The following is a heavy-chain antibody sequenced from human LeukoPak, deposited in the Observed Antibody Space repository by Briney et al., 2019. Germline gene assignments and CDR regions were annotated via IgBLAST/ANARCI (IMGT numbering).Heavy chain of an antibody. Sequence: GGSLRLSCAASGFTFSSYAMHWVRQAPGKGLEWVAVISYDGSNKYYADSVKGRFTISRDNSKNTLYLQMNSLRAEDTAVYYCARGEETYYDILTGYPDFDYWGQGTLVTVSS. D-gene: IGHD3-9*01. V-gene: IGHV3-30*04. CDR2: ISYDGSNK. CDR3: ARGEETYYDILTGYPDFDY. CDR1: GFTFSSYA. J-gene: IGHJ4*02.